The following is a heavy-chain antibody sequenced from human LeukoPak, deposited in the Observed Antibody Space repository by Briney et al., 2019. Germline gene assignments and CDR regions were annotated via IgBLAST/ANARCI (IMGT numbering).Heavy chain of an antibody. D-gene: IGHD6-13*01. J-gene: IGHJ4*02. CDR2: IIPILGIA. V-gene: IGHV1-69*04. CDR3: ARDGGYSSSWYVSTLGD. Sequence: ASVKVSCKASGYTFTSYAISWVRQAPGQGLEWMGRIIPILGIANYAQKFQGRVTITADKSTSTAYMELSSLRSEDTAVYYCARDGGYSSSWYVSTLGDWGQGTLVTVSS. CDR1: GYTFTSYA.